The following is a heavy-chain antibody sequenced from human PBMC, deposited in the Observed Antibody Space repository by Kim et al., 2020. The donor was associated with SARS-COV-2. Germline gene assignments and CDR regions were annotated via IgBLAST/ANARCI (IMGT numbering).Heavy chain of an antibody. J-gene: IGHJ6*02. CDR3: AHSKGITIFGVVISGMDV. Sequence: SGPTLVKPTQTLTLTCTFSGFSLSTSGVGVGWIRQPPGKALEWLALIYWNDDKRYSPSLKSRLTITKDTSKNQVVLTMTNMDPVDTATYYCAHSKGITIFGVVISGMDVWGQGTTVTVSS. CDR1: GFSLSTSGVG. V-gene: IGHV2-5*01. D-gene: IGHD3-3*01. CDR2: IYWNDDK.